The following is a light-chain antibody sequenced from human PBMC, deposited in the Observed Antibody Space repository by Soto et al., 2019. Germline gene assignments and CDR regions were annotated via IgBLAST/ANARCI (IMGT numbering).Light chain of an antibody. V-gene: IGKV1-33*01. Sequence: DIQMTQSPSSLSASVGDRVTITCQASQDINNFLNWYQQKPGKAPKLLIYDASNLETGVPSRFSGSGSGTDYTFTISRLEPEDIATYYCQPYDNYPMYTFGQGTKLEIK. CDR3: QPYDNYPMYT. CDR2: DAS. CDR1: QDINNF. J-gene: IGKJ2*01.